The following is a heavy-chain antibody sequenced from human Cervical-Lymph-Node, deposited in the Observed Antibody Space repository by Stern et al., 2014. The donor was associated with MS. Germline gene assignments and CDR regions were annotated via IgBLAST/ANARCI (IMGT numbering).Heavy chain of an antibody. V-gene: IGHV3-33*01. Sequence: VQLVESGGGVVQPGRSLRLSCATSGFTFRSHAMHWVRQAPGKGLEWVAEIWDDGTNKYYADYVQGRFTISRAKSTNTLDLQMNSLRGEDTGVYYCARDGQQLAPYTMDVWGQGTTVTVSS. J-gene: IGHJ6*02. CDR2: IWDDGTNK. D-gene: IGHD6-13*01. CDR1: GFTFRSHA. CDR3: ARDGQQLAPYTMDV.